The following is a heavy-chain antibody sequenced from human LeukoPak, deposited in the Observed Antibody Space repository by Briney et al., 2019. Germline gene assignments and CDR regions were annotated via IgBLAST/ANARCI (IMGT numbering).Heavy chain of an antibody. D-gene: IGHD3-16*01. Sequence: SETLSPTCTVSGGSIGTYYWSWIRQPPGKGLEWIGYINYSGNTNYNSSLKSRVSPSVDTSKSQFSLNLRSVTATDTAVYYCARHGEANNDYFFLGHWGQGILVTVSS. CDR3: ARHGEANNDYFFLGH. V-gene: IGHV4-59*08. CDR2: INYSGNT. J-gene: IGHJ4*02. CDR1: GGSIGTYY.